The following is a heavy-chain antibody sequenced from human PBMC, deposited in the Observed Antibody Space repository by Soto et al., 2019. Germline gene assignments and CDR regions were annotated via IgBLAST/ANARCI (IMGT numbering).Heavy chain of an antibody. Sequence: GESLKISCKGSGYSFTSYWIGWVRQMPGKGLEWMGIIYPGDSDTRYSPSFQGQVTISADKSISTAYLQWSSLKASDTAMYYCARPHRALLPHDAFDIWGQGTMVTVSS. D-gene: IGHD2-15*01. CDR3: ARPHRALLPHDAFDI. V-gene: IGHV5-51*01. CDR1: GYSFTSYW. J-gene: IGHJ3*02. CDR2: IYPGDSDT.